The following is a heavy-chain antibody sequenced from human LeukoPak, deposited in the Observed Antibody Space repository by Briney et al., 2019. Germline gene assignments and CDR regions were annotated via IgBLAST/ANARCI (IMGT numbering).Heavy chain of an antibody. Sequence: PSETLSLTCAAYGGSFSGYYWSWIRQPPGKGLDWIGEINHSGITKYNPSLKSRVTISVDTSKNQFSLKLTSVTAADTAVYYCASSYCSSTTCYDYWGQGTLVTVSS. J-gene: IGHJ4*02. CDR1: GGSFSGYY. V-gene: IGHV4-34*01. CDR2: INHSGIT. CDR3: ASSYCSSTTCYDY. D-gene: IGHD2-2*01.